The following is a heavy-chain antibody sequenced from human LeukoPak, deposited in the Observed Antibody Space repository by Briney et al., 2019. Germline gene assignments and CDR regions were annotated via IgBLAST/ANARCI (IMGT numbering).Heavy chain of an antibody. CDR1: GYTFTSYG. CDR3: ARDFGVTTYYYYGMDV. J-gene: IGHJ6*02. D-gene: IGHD4-17*01. Sequence: ASVKVSCKASGYTFTSYGISWVRQAPGQGLEWMGWISAYNGNTNYARKLQGRVTMTTDTSTSTAYMELRSLRSDDTAVYYCARDFGVTTYYYYGMDVWGQGTTVTVSS. CDR2: ISAYNGNT. V-gene: IGHV1-18*01.